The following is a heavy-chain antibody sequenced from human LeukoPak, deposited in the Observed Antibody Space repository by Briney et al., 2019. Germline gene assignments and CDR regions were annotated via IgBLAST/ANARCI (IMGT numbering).Heavy chain of an antibody. CDR3: AKFPTGYLRAPKH. Sequence: PGGSLRLSCAAPGFTFSSYAMSWVRQAPGKGLEWVSAISGSGGSTYYADSVKGRFTISRDNSKNTLYLQMNSLRAEDTAVYYCAKFPTGYLRAPKHWGQGTLVTVSS. V-gene: IGHV3-23*01. D-gene: IGHD1-1*01. CDR2: ISGSGGST. CDR1: GFTFSSYA. J-gene: IGHJ1*01.